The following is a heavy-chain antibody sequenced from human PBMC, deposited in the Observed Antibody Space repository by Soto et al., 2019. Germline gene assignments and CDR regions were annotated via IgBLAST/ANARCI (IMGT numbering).Heavy chain of an antibody. Sequence: PGESLKISCKGSGYNLADYWIAWVRQMPGKGLELMGIIYPSDSDTRYRPSFQGQVTISADKSISSAYLQWSSLRASDTAMYYCARGGVSTPPFDSWGQGTPVTVSS. D-gene: IGHD3-3*01. J-gene: IGHJ4*02. CDR3: ARGGVSTPPFDS. CDR1: GYNLADYW. V-gene: IGHV5-51*01. CDR2: IYPSDSDT.